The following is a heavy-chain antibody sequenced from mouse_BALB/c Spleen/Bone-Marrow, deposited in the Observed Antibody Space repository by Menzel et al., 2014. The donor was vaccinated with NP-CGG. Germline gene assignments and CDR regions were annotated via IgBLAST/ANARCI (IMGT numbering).Heavy chain of an antibody. CDR3: ARDVGYGNYFVY. CDR2: SRNKAKYYTT. CDR1: GFTFSDFY. V-gene: IGHV7-1*02. D-gene: IGHD2-10*02. Sequence: EVQLVESGGGLVQPGDSLRLSCATSGFTFSDFYMEWVRQPPGKRLEWIAASRNKAKYYTTEYSASVKGRFIVSRDTSQSVLYLQMNALRAECTAIYYCARDVGYGNYFVYWGQGTLVTVSA. J-gene: IGHJ3*01.